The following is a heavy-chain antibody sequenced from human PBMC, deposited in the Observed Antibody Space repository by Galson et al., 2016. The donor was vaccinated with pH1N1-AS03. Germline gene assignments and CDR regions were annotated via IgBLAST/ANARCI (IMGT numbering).Heavy chain of an antibody. J-gene: IGHJ4*02. Sequence: YYWSWIRQPPGKGLEWIGEINHSGSTNYNPSLKSRVTISRDTSKKQFSLNLSSVTAADTAVYYCASHGDYFAGRDYWGQGTLVTVSS. CDR3: ASHGDYFAGRDY. CDR2: INHSGST. D-gene: IGHD4-17*01. V-gene: IGHV4-34*01. CDR1: YY.